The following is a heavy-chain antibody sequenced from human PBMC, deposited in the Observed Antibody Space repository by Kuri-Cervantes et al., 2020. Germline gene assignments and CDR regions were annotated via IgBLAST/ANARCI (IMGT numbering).Heavy chain of an antibody. D-gene: IGHD2-2*01. V-gene: IGHV3-30*02. J-gene: IGHJ3*02. CDR1: GFTFSNYG. CDR3: AKDGSSTGLGAFDI. CDR2: IRYDGSNE. Sequence: GGSLRLSCAASGFTFSNYGMHWVRQAPGKGLEWVAFIRYDGSNEYYADSVKGRFTISRDNSKNTRDLQMNSLRAEDTAVYYCAKDGSSTGLGAFDIWGQGTMVTVSS.